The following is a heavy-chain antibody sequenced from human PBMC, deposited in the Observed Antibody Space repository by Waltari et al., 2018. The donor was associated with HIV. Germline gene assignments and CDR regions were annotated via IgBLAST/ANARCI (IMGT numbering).Heavy chain of an antibody. V-gene: IGHV4-4*02. CDR1: GASITSNNW. Sequence: QVHLQEKGPGLVKPSGTLSLTCVVSGASITSNNWWSWVRQPPRKGLEWIGEIYHSGTTNYNPSLKSRVTISLDKSKNHFSLRLTSATAADTAVYYCARVDENNSGRMDYWGQGNLVTVSS. CDR2: IYHSGTT. CDR3: ARVDENNSGRMDY. D-gene: IGHD6-25*01. J-gene: IGHJ4*02.